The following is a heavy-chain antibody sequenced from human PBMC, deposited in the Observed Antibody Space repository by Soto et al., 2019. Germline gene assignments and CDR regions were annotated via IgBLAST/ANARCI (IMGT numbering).Heavy chain of an antibody. D-gene: IGHD2-2*01. CDR3: ARVGGGYQLLHAFDI. CDR2: ISSSRSYI. V-gene: IGHV3-21*01. Sequence: EVQVVESGGGLVKPGGSLRLSCAASGFTFSSYSMNWVRQAPGKGLEWVSSISSSRSYIYYADSVKGRFTISRDNAKNSLYLQMNSLRAEDTAVYYCARVGGGYQLLHAFDIWGQGTMVTVSS. CDR1: GFTFSSYS. J-gene: IGHJ3*02.